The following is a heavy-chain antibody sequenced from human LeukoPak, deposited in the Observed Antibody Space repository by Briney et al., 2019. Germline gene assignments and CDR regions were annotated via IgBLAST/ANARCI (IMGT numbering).Heavy chain of an antibody. V-gene: IGHV4-30-4*01. Sequence: SQTLSLTCTVSGGSISSGDYSWSWIRQPPGKGLEWIGYIYYSGSTYYNPSLKSRVTISVDTSKNQFSLKLSSVTAADTAVYYCARANTTVTTQEWGPGAFDIWGQGTMVTVSS. J-gene: IGHJ3*02. CDR3: ARANTTVTTQEWGPGAFDI. CDR2: IYYSGST. D-gene: IGHD4-17*01. CDR1: GGSISSGDYS.